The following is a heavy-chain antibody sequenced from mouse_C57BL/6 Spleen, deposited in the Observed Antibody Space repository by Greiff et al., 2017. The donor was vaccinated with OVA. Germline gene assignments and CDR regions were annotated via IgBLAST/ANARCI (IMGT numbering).Heavy chain of an antibody. V-gene: IGHV14-2*01. D-gene: IGHD2-5*01. CDR2: IDPEDGET. Sequence: EVKLVESGAELVKRGASVKLSCTASGFNIKDYYMHWVKQRTEQGLEWIGRIDPEDGETKYAPKFQGKATITADTSSNTAYLQLSSLTSEDTAVYYCAVSNYDAMDDWGQGTSVTVSS. CDR1: GFNIKDYY. J-gene: IGHJ4*01. CDR3: AVSNYDAMDD.